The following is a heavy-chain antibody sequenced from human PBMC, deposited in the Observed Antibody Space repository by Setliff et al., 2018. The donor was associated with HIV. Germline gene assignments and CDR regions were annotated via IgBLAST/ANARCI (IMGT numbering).Heavy chain of an antibody. CDR2: IYSNGIT. Sequence: SETVSLTCTVSGGSIGVDCWSWIRQPPGKGLEWIGYIYSNGITRYNPSLKSRVTISLDTSKIEFSLTLKSVTAADTAIYYCARLPRGPWRWDYWGQGMLVTVSS. V-gene: IGHV4-4*09. J-gene: IGHJ4*02. D-gene: IGHD5-12*01. CDR1: GGSIGVDC. CDR3: ARLPRGPWRWDY.